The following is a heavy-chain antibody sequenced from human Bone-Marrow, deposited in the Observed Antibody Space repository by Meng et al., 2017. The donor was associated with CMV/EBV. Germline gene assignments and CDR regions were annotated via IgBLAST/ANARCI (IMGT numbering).Heavy chain of an antibody. CDR1: GGSISSSSYY. J-gene: IGHJ3*02. D-gene: IGHD2-8*02. Sequence: SETLSLTCTVSGGSISSSSYYWGWIRQPPGKGLEWIGSIYYSGSTYYNPSLKSRVTISVDTSKNQFSLKLSSVTAADTAVYYCARVLGAFDIWGQGTMVAVSS. CDR3: ARVLGAFDI. CDR2: IYYSGST. V-gene: IGHV4-39*07.